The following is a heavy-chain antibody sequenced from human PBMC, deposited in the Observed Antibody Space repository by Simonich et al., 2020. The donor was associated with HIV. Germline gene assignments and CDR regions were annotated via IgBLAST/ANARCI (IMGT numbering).Heavy chain of an antibody. CDR2: ISPYNAKT. J-gene: IGHJ4*02. D-gene: IGHD6-25*01. Sequence: QVQLVQSGAEVKKPGASVTVSCTASGYTFSSDGIDWVRQAPGQGLEWMGWISPYNAKTDYAQKIPGRVTMTTDTSTNTTYMDLSSRRSDDTAMYYCARGAFDGYYFDYWGQGTLVTVSS. V-gene: IGHV1-18*01. CDR1: GYTFSSDG. CDR3: ARGAFDGYYFDY.